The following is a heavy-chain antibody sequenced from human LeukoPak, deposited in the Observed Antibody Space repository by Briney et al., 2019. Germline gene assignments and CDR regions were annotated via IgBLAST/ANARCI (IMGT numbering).Heavy chain of an antibody. CDR1: GFTFEDYG. Sequence: GGSLRLSCAASGFTFEDYGMSWVRQAPGKGLEWVSGITWNGGSSSYTDSVQGRFTISRDNANNSLYLQMNSLRAEDTALYYCARGFYGSGGYYPYYFDYWGQGTLVTVS. V-gene: IGHV3-20*04. CDR3: ARGFYGSGGYYPYYFDY. CDR2: ITWNGGSS. J-gene: IGHJ4*02. D-gene: IGHD3-10*01.